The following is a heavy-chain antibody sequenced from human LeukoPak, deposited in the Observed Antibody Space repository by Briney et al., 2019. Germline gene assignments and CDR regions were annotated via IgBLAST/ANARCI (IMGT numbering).Heavy chain of an antibody. CDR1: GSTFTSYG. CDR2: ISAYNGNT. J-gene: IGHJ5*02. V-gene: IGHV1-18*01. D-gene: IGHD2-15*01. Sequence: GASVKVSCKASGSTFTSYGISWVRQAPGQGLEWMGWISAYNGNTNYAQKLQGRVTMTTDTSTSTAYMELRSLRSDDTAVYYCARTRYCSGGSCYHRWFDPCGQGTLVTVSS. CDR3: ARTRYCSGGSCYHRWFDP.